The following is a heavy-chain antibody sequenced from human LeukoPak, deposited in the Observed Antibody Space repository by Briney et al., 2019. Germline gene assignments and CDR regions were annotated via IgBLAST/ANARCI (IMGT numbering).Heavy chain of an antibody. D-gene: IGHD6-13*01. CDR2: ISGSGGST. CDR1: GFTFSSCA. Sequence: GGSLRLSCAAPGFTFSSCAMSWVGQAPRKGREWVSAISGSGGSTYYADSVKGRFTLSRDNSKNTVYLEMNSLNAEDTAVYYCAKAFFGSSSDDYWGQGTLVTVSS. J-gene: IGHJ4*02. CDR3: AKAFFGSSSDDY. V-gene: IGHV3-23*01.